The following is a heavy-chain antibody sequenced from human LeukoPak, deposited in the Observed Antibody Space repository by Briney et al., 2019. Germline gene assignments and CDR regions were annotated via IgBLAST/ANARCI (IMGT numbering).Heavy chain of an antibody. CDR1: GGSFSGYY. D-gene: IGHD4-17*01. Sequence: SETLSLTCAVYGGSFSGYYWSWIRQPPGKGLEWIGEINHSGSTNYNPSLKSRVTISVDTSKNQFSLKLSSVTAADTAVYYCARDYGDYVYWGQEPWSPSPQ. CDR2: INHSGST. V-gene: IGHV4-34*01. J-gene: IGHJ4*01. CDR3: ARDYGDYVY.